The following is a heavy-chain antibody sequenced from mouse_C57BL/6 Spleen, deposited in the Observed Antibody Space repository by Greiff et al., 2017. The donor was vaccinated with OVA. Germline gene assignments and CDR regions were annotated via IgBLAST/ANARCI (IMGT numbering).Heavy chain of an antibody. J-gene: IGHJ2*01. D-gene: IGHD1-1*01. Sequence: QVQLQQPGTELVKPGASVKLSCKASGYPFTSYWMHWVKQRPGQGLEWIGNINPSNGGTNYNEKFKSKATLTVDKSSSTAYMQLSSLTSEDSAVYYCARYLYYYDGFDYWGQGTTLTVSS. V-gene: IGHV1-53*01. CDR1: GYPFTSYW. CDR3: ARYLYYYDGFDY. CDR2: INPSNGGT.